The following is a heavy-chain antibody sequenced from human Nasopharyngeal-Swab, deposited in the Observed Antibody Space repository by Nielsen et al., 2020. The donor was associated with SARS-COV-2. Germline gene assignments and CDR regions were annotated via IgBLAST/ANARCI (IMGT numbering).Heavy chain of an antibody. J-gene: IGHJ3*02. Sequence: GESLKISCTASGFSFNNYGMHWVRQAPGKGLEWVAVISYEGSKKKYAEFVEGRFTISRDYSKNTLFLQMNSLRPEETAMYYCAKANSLFWFGQFKNDGFDIWGRGTLVAVSS. CDR2: ISYEGSKK. V-gene: IGHV3-30*18. CDR1: GFSFNNYG. CDR3: AKANSLFWFGQFKNDGFDI. D-gene: IGHD3-10*01.